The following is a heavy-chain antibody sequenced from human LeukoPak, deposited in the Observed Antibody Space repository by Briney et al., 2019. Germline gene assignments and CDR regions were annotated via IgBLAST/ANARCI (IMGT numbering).Heavy chain of an antibody. CDR1: GGSISSYY. V-gene: IGHV4-59*01. J-gene: IGHJ3*02. Sequence: ASETLSLTCTVSGGSISSYYWSWIRQPPGKGLEWIGYIYYSGSTNYNPPLKSRVTISVDTSKNQFSLKLSSVTAADTAVYYCARGGYSYNDAFDIWGQGTMVTVSS. CDR2: IYYSGST. D-gene: IGHD5-18*01. CDR3: ARGGYSYNDAFDI.